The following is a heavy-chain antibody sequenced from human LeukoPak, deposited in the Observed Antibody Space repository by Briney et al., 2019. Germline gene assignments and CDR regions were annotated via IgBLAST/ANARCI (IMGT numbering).Heavy chain of an antibody. CDR3: ARGRSLFPSIDGTLAY. D-gene: IGHD1-1*01. V-gene: IGHV3-11*01. J-gene: IGHJ4*02. CDR2: ISSSSSTI. CDR1: GFTFSDYY. Sequence: GGSLRLSCAASGFTFSDYYMSWIRQAPGKGLEWVSYISSSSSTIYYADSVKGRFTISRDNAKNSLYLQMNSLRAEDTAVCYCARGRSLFPSIDGTLAYWGQGTLVTVSS.